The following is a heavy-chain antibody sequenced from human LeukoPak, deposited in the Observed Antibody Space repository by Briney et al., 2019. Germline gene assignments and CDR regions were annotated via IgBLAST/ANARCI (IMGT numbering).Heavy chain of an antibody. CDR1: GYTFTGYD. CDR3: ARQVIAAPYKWFDP. CDR2: INPNSGGT. D-gene: IGHD6-13*01. J-gene: IGHJ5*02. V-gene: IGHV1-2*02. Sequence: GASVKVSCKASGYTFTGYDMHWVRQAPGQGLEWMGWINPNSGGTNYAQKFQGRVTMTRDTSISTAYMELSRLRSDDTAVYYCARQVIAAPYKWFDPWGQGTLVTVSS.